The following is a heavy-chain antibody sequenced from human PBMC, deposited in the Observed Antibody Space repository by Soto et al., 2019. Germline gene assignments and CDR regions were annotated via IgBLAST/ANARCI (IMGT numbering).Heavy chain of an antibody. J-gene: IGHJ6*02. V-gene: IGHV5-51*01. CDR2: IYPGDSDT. Sequence: PGESQKISCKGSGYSFTSYWIGWVRQMPGKGLEWMGIIYPGDSDTRYSPSFQGQVTISADKSISTAYLQWSSLKASDTAMYYCARYGSSFTSDYYYGMDVWGQGTTVTVSS. CDR3: ARYGSSFTSDYYYGMDV. D-gene: IGHD6-6*01. CDR1: GYSFTSYW.